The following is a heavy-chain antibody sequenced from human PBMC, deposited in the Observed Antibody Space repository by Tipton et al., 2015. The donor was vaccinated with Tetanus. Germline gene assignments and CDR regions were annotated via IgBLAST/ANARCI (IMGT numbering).Heavy chain of an antibody. CDR3: TRANHEFPKKGPFDS. V-gene: IGHV4-61*08. CDR1: GASLRSGDYN. Sequence: TLSLTCSVSGASLRSGDYNWSWIRQPPGKGLEWLAYISDSGLSNSNYFLKSRITISRDTSRNQFSLKLTSVTAADTAEYYCTRANHEFPKKGPFDSWGQGTLVIVSS. D-gene: IGHD3-10*01. CDR2: ISDSGLS. J-gene: IGHJ4*02.